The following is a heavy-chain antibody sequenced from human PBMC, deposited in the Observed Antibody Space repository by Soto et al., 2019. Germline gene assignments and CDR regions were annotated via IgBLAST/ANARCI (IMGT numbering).Heavy chain of an antibody. CDR1: GFTFSSYA. J-gene: IGHJ4*02. CDR2: ISGSGGST. V-gene: IGHV3-23*01. Sequence: EVQLLESGGGLVQPGGSLRLSCAASGFTFSSYAMSWVRQAPGKGLEWVSAISGSGGSTYYADSVKGRFTISRDNSNNTLYLQMNSLRAEDTAVYYGVWCGDQLDYWGQGTLVTVSS. D-gene: IGHD3-10*01. CDR3: VWCGDQLDY.